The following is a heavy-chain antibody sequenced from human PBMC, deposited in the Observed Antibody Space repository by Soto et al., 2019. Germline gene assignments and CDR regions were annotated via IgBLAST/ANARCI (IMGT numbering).Heavy chain of an antibody. CDR3: ARALKVATHDY. Sequence: QVQLQQWGAGLLKPSETLSLTCAVYGGSFSGYYWSWIRQPPGKGLEWIGEINHSGSTNYNPSLKSRVTISVDTSKNQSSLKLSSVTAADTAVYYCARALKVATHDYWGQGTLVTVSS. J-gene: IGHJ4*02. V-gene: IGHV4-34*01. CDR1: GGSFSGYY. D-gene: IGHD5-12*01. CDR2: INHSGST.